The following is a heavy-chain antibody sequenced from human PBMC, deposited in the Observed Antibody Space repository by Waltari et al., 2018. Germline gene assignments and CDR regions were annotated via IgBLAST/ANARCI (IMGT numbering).Heavy chain of an antibody. D-gene: IGHD6-13*01. J-gene: IGHJ6*02. CDR3: ASLGAAVYYSMGV. V-gene: IGHV3-53*02. CDR2: IYSGGDR. CDR1: GFTVSGNY. Sequence: EVQLVETGGGLIQPEGSLRLSCAASGFTVSGNYMAWVRQAPGKGLEWVETIYSGGDRHYADSVSGRFTISRDSAKNTLVLQMNNLRADDTAVYYCASLGAAVYYSMGVWGQGTTVTVSS.